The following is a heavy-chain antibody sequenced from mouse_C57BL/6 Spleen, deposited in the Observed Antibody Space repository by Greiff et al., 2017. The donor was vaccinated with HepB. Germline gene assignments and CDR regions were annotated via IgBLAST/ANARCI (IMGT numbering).Heavy chain of an antibody. CDR1: GFTFSDYY. V-gene: IGHV5-12*01. Sequence: EVKLVESGGGLVQPGGSLKLSCAASGFTFSDYYMYWVRQTPEKRLEWVAYISNGGGSTYYPDTVKGRFTISRDNAKNTLYLQMSRLKSEDTAMYYCASQLGDYAMDYWGQGTSVTVSS. J-gene: IGHJ4*01. CDR2: ISNGGGST. CDR3: ASQLGDYAMDY. D-gene: IGHD4-1*01.